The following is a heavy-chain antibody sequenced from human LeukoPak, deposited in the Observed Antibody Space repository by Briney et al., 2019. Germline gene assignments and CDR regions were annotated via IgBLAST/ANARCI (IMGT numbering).Heavy chain of an antibody. V-gene: IGHV1-69*05. CDR2: IIPIFGTA. D-gene: IGHD2-15*01. Sequence: ASVKVSRKASGGTFSSYAISWVRQAPGQGLEWMGGIIPIFGTANYAQKFQGRVTITTDESTSTAYMELSSLRSEDTAVYYCAREYCSGGSCHYYYYYYMDVWGKGTTVTVSS. J-gene: IGHJ6*03. CDR1: GGTFSSYA. CDR3: AREYCSGGSCHYYYYYYMDV.